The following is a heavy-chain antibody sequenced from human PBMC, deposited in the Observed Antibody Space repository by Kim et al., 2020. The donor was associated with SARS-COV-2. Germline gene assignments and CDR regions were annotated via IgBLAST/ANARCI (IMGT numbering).Heavy chain of an antibody. J-gene: IGHJ4*02. Sequence: SLKSRVTISVDTSKNQFSLKLSSVTAADTAVYYCARAFYIAAAGKGHFDYWGQGTLVTVSS. CDR3: ARAFYIAAAGKGHFDY. V-gene: IGHV4-59*01. D-gene: IGHD6-13*01.